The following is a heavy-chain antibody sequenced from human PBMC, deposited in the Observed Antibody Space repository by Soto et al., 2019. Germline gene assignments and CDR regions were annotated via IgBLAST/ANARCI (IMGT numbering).Heavy chain of an antibody. CDR3: ARETGGNSFDY. Sequence: QVQLVESGGGVVQPGRSLRLSCVASGFSFSNFGMHWVRQAPGKGLEWVAVIWYDGTNKFYADSVKGRFTISRDNSKNTLYLQMNSLRAEDTATYSCARETGGNSFDYWGQGTLVTVSS. CDR1: GFSFSNFG. V-gene: IGHV3-33*01. D-gene: IGHD2-15*01. CDR2: IWYDGTNK. J-gene: IGHJ4*02.